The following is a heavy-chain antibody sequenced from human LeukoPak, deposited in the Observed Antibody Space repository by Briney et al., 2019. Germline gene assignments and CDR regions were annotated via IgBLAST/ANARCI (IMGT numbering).Heavy chain of an antibody. V-gene: IGHV4-39*02. Sequence: SETLSLTCTVSGGSISSSSYYWGWIRQPPGKGLEWIGSIYYSGSTYYNPSLKSRVTISVDTSKNQFSLQLNSVTPEDTAVYYCARDRPFDPWGQGTLVTVSS. CDR1: GGSISSSSYY. CDR2: IYYSGST. CDR3: ARDRPFDP. J-gene: IGHJ5*02.